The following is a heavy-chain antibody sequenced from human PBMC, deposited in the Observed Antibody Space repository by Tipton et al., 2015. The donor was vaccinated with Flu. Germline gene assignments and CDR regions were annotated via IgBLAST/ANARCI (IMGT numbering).Heavy chain of an antibody. CDR1: GESFIGYF. Sequence: LRLSCAVHGESFIGYFWTWIRQSPGKGLEWIGNIHRTGSTYYNPSLKSRVTISVDTSKNQFSLRLSSVTAADTAVYYCARRDYSNYVSEPKNWFDPWGQGTLVTVSS. J-gene: IGHJ5*02. CDR3: ARRDYSNYVSEPKNWFDP. CDR2: IHRTGST. D-gene: IGHD4-11*01. V-gene: IGHV4-34*01.